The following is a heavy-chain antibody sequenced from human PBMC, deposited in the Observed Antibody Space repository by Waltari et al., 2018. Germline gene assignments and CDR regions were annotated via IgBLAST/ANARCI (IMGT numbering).Heavy chain of an antibody. Sequence: EVQLVESGGGLVQPGGSLGLSCVTSGFTFSSYWMHWVRQVPGKGLVWVSRINSDGSTTSYADSVKGRFTISRDNAKNTLYLQMNSLRDDDTSVYYCARAQLTMARNLDLWGRGTLVTVSS. CDR3: ARAQLTMARNLDL. CDR2: INSDGSTT. CDR1: GFTFSSYW. J-gene: IGHJ2*01. V-gene: IGHV3-74*01. D-gene: IGHD3-10*01.